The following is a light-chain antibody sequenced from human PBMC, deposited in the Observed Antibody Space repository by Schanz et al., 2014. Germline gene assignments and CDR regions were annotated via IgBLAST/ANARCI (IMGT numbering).Light chain of an antibody. V-gene: IGLV2-14*03. Sequence: QSALTQPASVSGSPGQSITISCTGTSSDVGGYNFVSWYQQHPGKAPKVIIYDVSNRPSGVSDRFSGSKSGNTASLTISRLQAEDEADYYCCSYAGSSTVVFGGGTKLTVL. CDR2: DVS. J-gene: IGLJ2*01. CDR1: SSDVGGYNF. CDR3: CSYAGSSTVV.